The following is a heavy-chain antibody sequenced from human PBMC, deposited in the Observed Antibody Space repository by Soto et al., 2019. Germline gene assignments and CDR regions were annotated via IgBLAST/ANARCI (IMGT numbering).Heavy chain of an antibody. V-gene: IGHV1-18*01. Sequence: QVQLVQSGAEVKKPGASVKVSCKASGYTFTSYGISWVRQAPGQGLEWMGWISAYNGNTNYAQKLQGRVTMTTDTSTSTAYMELRSLRSDDTAVYYCTRRLSPSYSSSFNWFDPWGQGTLVTVSS. CDR3: TRRLSPSYSSSFNWFDP. CDR2: ISAYNGNT. CDR1: GYTFTSYG. J-gene: IGHJ5*02. D-gene: IGHD6-13*01.